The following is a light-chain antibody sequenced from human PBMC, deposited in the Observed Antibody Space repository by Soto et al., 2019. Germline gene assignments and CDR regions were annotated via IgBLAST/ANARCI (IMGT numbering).Light chain of an antibody. CDR1: QSVSSK. Sequence: EIVMTQSPATLSVSPGERATLSCRASQSVSSKFAWFQQRPGQPPRLLIYGASTRATGCPGRFSGSGSGTEFTLTISSLQLEDFAVYYCQKYNNWPHTFGQGTKLEIK. CDR3: QKYNNWPHT. V-gene: IGKV3-15*01. J-gene: IGKJ2*01. CDR2: GAS.